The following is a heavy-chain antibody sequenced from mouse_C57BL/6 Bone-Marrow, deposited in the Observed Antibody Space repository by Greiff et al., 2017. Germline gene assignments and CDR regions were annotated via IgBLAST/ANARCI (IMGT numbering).Heavy chain of an antibody. CDR3: AREGSFAY. V-gene: IGHV5-4*01. CDR2: ISDGGSYT. Sequence: DVKLVESGGGLVKPGGSLKLSCAASGFTFSSYAMSWVRQTPEKRLEWVATISDGGSYTYYPDNVKGRFTISRDTAKNNLYLQMSHLKSEDTAMYYCAREGSFAYWGQGTLVTVSA. CDR1: GFTFSSYA. J-gene: IGHJ3*01.